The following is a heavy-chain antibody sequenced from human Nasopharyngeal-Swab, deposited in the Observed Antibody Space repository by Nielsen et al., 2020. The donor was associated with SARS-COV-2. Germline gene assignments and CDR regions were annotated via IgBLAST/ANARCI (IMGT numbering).Heavy chain of an antibody. CDR1: RCTISSYA. J-gene: IGHJ4*02. CDR3: EMQLPIYDFDVWIGVDY. V-gene: IGHV1-3*01. Sequence: AAVKASFKASRCTISSYAMHWVHLPPGQGLEWMGWINGGNGNTKYSQRFQGRVTISSDTSANTAGMALTSLRSEETAVYYCEMQLPIYDFDVWIGVDYWGQGTLVTVSS. D-gene: IGHD3-3*01. CDR2: INGGNGNT.